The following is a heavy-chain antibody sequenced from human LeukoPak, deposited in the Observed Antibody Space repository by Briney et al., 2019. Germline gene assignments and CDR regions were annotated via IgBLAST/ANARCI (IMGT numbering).Heavy chain of an antibody. Sequence: SETLSLTCTVSGGSISSSSYYWGWIRQPPGKGLECIGSIYYSGSTYYNPSLKSRVTISVDTSKNQFSLKLSSVTAADTAVYYCARLGSNYRDYWGQGTLVTVSS. J-gene: IGHJ4*02. CDR1: GGSISSSSYY. V-gene: IGHV4-39*07. CDR3: ARLGSNYRDY. D-gene: IGHD1-26*01. CDR2: IYYSGST.